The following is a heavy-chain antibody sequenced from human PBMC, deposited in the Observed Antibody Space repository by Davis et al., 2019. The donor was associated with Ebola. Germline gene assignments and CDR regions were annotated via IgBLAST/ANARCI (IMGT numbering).Heavy chain of an antibody. CDR1: GYTFTGYY. J-gene: IGHJ6*03. D-gene: IGHD2-2*01. CDR2: INPNSGGT. Sequence: ASVKVSCKASGYTFTGYYMHWVRQAPGRGLEWMGWINPNSGGTNYALKFQGRVTMTGDTSITTAYMELGRLRSDDTAVYYCTRPYCNSTNCYDYMDVWGKGTTVTVSS. CDR3: TRPYCNSTNCYDYMDV. V-gene: IGHV1-2*02.